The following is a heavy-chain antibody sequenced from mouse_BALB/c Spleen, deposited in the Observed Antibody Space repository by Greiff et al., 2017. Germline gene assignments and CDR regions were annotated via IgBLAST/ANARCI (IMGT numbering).Heavy chain of an antibody. CDR2: INSNGGST. J-gene: IGHJ3*01. D-gene: IGHD2-2*01. CDR1: GFTFSSYY. V-gene: IGHV5-6-2*01. Sequence: EVMLVESGGGLVKLGGSLKLSCAASGFTFSSYYMSWVRQTPEKRLELVAAINSNGGSTYYPDTVKGRFTISRDNAKNTLYLQMSSLKSEDTALYDCARDGGDDVCGFAYWGQGTLVTVSA. CDR3: ARDGGDDVCGFAY.